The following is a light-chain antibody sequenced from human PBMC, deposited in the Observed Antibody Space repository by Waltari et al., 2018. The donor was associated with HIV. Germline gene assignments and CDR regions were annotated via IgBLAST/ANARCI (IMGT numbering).Light chain of an antibody. J-gene: IGLJ1*01. CDR1: SSDVVSYNY. CDR3: SSYTSTSTSCV. Sequence: QSALTQPASVSGSPGQSITISCTGTSSDVVSYNYVYWYQHHPGKAPKLMIYEVSNRPSGVSNRFSGSKSGYTASLTISGLQAEDEADYYCSSYTSTSTSCVFGTGTKVTVL. V-gene: IGLV2-14*01. CDR2: EVS.